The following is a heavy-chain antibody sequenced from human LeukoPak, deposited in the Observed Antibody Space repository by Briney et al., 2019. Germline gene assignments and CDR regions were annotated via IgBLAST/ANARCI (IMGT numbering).Heavy chain of an antibody. J-gene: IGHJ5*02. CDR2: IIPIFGTA. D-gene: IGHD3-22*01. V-gene: IGHV1-69*06. Sequence: GSSVKVSCKASGGTFSSYAISWVRQAPGQGLEWMGGIIPIFGTANYAQKFQGRVTITADKSTSTAYMELSSLRSEDTAVYYCARDYHYNSICWFDPWGQGTLVTVSS. CDR3: ARDYHYNSICWFDP. CDR1: GGTFSSYA.